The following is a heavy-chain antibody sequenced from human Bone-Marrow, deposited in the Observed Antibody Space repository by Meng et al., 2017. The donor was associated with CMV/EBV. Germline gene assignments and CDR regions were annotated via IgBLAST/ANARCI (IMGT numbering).Heavy chain of an antibody. CDR3: AKERPYYDFWSGYSYYYGMDV. J-gene: IGHJ6*02. CDR1: GFTFSSYA. CDR2: ISGSGGST. Sequence: GESLKISCAASGFTFSSYAMSWVRQAPGKGLEWVSAISGSGGSTYYADSVKGRFTISRDNSKNTLYLQMNSLRAEDTAVYYCAKERPYYDFWSGYSYYYGMDVWGQGTTATVSS. D-gene: IGHD3-3*01. V-gene: IGHV3-23*01.